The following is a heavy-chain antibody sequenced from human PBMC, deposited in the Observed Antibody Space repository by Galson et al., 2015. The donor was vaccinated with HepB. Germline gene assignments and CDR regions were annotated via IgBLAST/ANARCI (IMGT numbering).Heavy chain of an antibody. Sequence: SVKVSCKASGGTFSSYAISWVRQAPGQGLEWMGRIIPILGIANYAQKFQGRVTITADKSTSTAYMELSSLRSEDTAVYYCAREGSVWFGELLSGVRGWFDPWGQGTLVTVSS. CDR3: AREGSVWFGELLSGVRGWFDP. V-gene: IGHV1-69*04. J-gene: IGHJ5*02. D-gene: IGHD3-10*01. CDR1: GGTFSSYA. CDR2: IIPILGIA.